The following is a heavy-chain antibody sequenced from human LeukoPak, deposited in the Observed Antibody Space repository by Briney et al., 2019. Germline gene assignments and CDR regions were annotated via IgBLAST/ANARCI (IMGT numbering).Heavy chain of an antibody. CDR1: GGSISSYY. D-gene: IGHD6-19*01. Sequence: SETLSLTCTVSGGSISSYYWSWIRQPPGKGLEWIGYIYYSGSTNYNPSLKSRVTISVDTSKNQFSLKLSSVTAADTAVYYCARDGRVAGTWYYFDYWGQGTLVTVSS. V-gene: IGHV4-59*12. CDR3: ARDGRVAGTWYYFDY. J-gene: IGHJ4*02. CDR2: IYYSGST.